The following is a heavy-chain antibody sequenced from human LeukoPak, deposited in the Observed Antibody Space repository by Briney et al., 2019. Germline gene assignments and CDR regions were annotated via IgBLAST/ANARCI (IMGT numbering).Heavy chain of an antibody. J-gene: IGHJ5*02. Sequence: SETLSLTCTVSGGSISSSSYYWGWIRQPPGKGLEWIGSIYYSGSTYYNPSLKSRVTISVDTSKYQFSLKLSSVTAADTAVYYCARGQYMGGENWFDPWGQGTLVTVSS. V-gene: IGHV4-39*07. D-gene: IGHD3-16*01. CDR3: ARGQYMGGENWFDP. CDR2: IYYSGST. CDR1: GGSISSSSYY.